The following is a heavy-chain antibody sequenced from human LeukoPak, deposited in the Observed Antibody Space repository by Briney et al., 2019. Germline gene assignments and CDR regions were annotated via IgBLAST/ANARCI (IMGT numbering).Heavy chain of an antibody. CDR1: GYTFTNYD. J-gene: IGHJ4*02. Sequence: EASVKVSCKASGYTFTNYDINWVRQAPGQGLEWMGWISAHNGNTNYAQKLQGRVTTTTDTSTSTAYMEMRSLRSDDTAVYYCARLAYGANYIDYWGQGTLVTVSS. V-gene: IGHV1-18*01. CDR2: ISAHNGNT. D-gene: IGHD4-17*01. CDR3: ARLAYGANYIDY.